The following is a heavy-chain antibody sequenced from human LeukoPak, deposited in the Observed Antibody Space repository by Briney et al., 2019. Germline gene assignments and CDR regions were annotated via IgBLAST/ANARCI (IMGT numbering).Heavy chain of an antibody. Sequence: SETLSLTCTVSGGSISSYYWSWIRQPAGKGLEWIGRIYTSGSTNYNPSLKSRVTMSVNTSKNQFSLKLSSVTAADTAVYYCARESRRTGDFDYWGQGTLVTVSS. J-gene: IGHJ4*02. D-gene: IGHD7-27*01. CDR2: IYTSGST. V-gene: IGHV4-4*07. CDR3: ARESRRTGDFDY. CDR1: GGSISSYY.